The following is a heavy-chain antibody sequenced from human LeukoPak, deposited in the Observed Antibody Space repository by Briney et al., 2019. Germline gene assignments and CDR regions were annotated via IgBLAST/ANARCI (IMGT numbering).Heavy chain of an antibody. Sequence: SETLSLTCTVSGGSISSHYWSWIRQPPGKGLEWIGYIYYSGSTNYNPSLKSRVTISVDTSKNQFSLKLSSVTAADTAVYYCARDYRIWCGYSRSGGDYYYYYMDVWGKGTTVTVPS. J-gene: IGHJ6*03. CDR1: GGSISSHY. D-gene: IGHD3-3*01. CDR3: ARDYRIWCGYSRSGGDYYYYYMDV. V-gene: IGHV4-59*11. CDR2: IYYSGST.